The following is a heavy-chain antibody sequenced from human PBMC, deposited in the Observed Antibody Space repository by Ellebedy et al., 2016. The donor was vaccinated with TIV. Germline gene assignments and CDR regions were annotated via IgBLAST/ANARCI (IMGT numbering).Heavy chain of an antibody. D-gene: IGHD3-10*01. Sequence: SETLSLTXTVSGASISSGDYYWGWIRQPPGKGLEWIGEITHSGSTNYNPSLKSRVTISVDTSKKEFSLRLSSVTAADTALYYCARVSPFGDDILTVDLYYAMDIWGQGTTVTVSS. CDR2: ITHSGST. CDR1: GASISSGDYY. J-gene: IGHJ6*02. V-gene: IGHV4-39*07. CDR3: ARVSPFGDDILTVDLYYAMDI.